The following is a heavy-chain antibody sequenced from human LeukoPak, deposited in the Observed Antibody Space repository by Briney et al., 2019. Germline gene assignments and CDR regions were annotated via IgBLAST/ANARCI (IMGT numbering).Heavy chain of an antibody. V-gene: IGHV1-69*13. CDR2: IIPTFGTP. D-gene: IGHD2-15*01. CDR3: ARDGGYCSGGSCYNWFDP. CDR1: GGTFRSYA. Sequence: VASVKVSCKASGGTFRSYAISWVRQAPGQGLEWMGGIIPTFGTPNYAQKFQGRVTITADESTSTAYMELSSLRSEDTAVYYCARDGGYCSGGSCYNWFDPWGQGTLVTVSS. J-gene: IGHJ5*02.